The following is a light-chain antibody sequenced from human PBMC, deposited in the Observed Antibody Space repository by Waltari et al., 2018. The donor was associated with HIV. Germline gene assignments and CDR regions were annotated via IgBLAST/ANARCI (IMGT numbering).Light chain of an antibody. CDR2: GTS. Sequence: EIVLTQSPDILSLSSGERATLSCRASQSIANGYIAWYQQKPGQPPRLLISGTSARATGIPDSFSGSGSGTDFALNISRLDPEDFAVYYCQHYANSRYTFGRGTKLEIK. J-gene: IGKJ2*01. CDR3: QHYANSRYT. CDR1: QSIANGY. V-gene: IGKV3-20*01.